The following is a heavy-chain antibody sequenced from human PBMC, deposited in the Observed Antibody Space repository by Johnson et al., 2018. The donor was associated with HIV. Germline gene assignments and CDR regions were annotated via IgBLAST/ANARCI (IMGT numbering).Heavy chain of an antibody. J-gene: IGHJ3*02. CDR3: ARGPSSGWYRGAFDI. Sequence: QVQLVESGGGLVKPGGSLRLSCAASGFIFSDYYMSWIRQAPGKGLEWVSYISSSGGSIYYADSVKGRFTISRDNAKNSLYLQMKSLRAEDTAVYYCARGPSSGWYRGAFDIWGQGTMVTVSS. CDR2: ISSSGGSI. CDR1: GFIFSDYY. V-gene: IGHV3-11*04. D-gene: IGHD6-19*01.